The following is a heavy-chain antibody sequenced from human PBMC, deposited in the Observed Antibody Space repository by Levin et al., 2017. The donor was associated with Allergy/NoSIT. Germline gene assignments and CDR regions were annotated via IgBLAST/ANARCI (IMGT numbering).Heavy chain of an antibody. CDR3: ARAPLVYDSSGYYRFGLDY. Sequence: GGSLRLSCAASGFTFSSYAMHWVRQAPGKGLEWVAVISYDGSNKYYADSVKGRFTISRDNSKNTLYLQMNSLRAEDTAVYYCARAPLVYDSSGYYRFGLDYWGQGTLVTVSS. CDR2: ISYDGSNK. V-gene: IGHV3-30-3*01. D-gene: IGHD3-22*01. J-gene: IGHJ4*02. CDR1: GFTFSSYA.